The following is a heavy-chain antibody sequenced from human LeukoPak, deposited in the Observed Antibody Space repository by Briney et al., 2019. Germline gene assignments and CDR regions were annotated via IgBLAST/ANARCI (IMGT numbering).Heavy chain of an antibody. CDR2: INHSGST. V-gene: IGHV4-34*01. CDR1: GGSFNGYY. D-gene: IGHD6-19*01. CDR3: ARLIGQWLVRRNNYYYYMDV. J-gene: IGHJ6*03. Sequence: PSETLSLTCAVYGGSFNGYYWSWIRQPPGKGLEWIGEINHSGSTNYNPSLKSRVTISADTSKNQFSLKVRSVTAADTAVYFCARLIGQWLVRRNNYYYYMDVWGKGTTVTVSS.